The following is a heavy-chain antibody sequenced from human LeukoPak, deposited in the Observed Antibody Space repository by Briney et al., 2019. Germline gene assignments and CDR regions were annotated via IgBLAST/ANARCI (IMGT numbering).Heavy chain of an antibody. CDR1: GFTVSSNY. CDR3: ARGIYYYDSSGYYNYFDY. J-gene: IGHJ4*02. CDR2: IYSGGST. Sequence: PGGSLRLSCAASGFTVSSNYMSWVRQAPGKGLEWVSVIYSGGSTYYADSVKGRFTISRDNSKNTLYLQMNSLRSEDTAVYYCARGIYYYDSSGYYNYFDYWGQGTLVTVSS. V-gene: IGHV3-53*05. D-gene: IGHD3-22*01.